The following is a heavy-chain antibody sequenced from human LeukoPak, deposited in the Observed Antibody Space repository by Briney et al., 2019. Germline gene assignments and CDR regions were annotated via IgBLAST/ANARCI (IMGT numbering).Heavy chain of an antibody. J-gene: IGHJ4*02. CDR3: ASGYSYDLFDY. D-gene: IGHD5-18*01. CDR2: IYYSGST. Sequence: PSETLSLTCTVSGGSISSSSCYWGWIRQPPGKGLEWIGSIYYSGSTYYNPSLKSRVTISVDTSKNQFSLKLSSVTAADTAVYYCASGYSYDLFDYWGQGTLVTVSS. CDR1: GGSISSSSCY. V-gene: IGHV4-39*01.